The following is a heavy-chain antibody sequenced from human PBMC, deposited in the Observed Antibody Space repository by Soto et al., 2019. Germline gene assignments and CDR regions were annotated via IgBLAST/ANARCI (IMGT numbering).Heavy chain of an antibody. Sequence: GESLKISCKGSGYSFTSYWIGWVRQMPGKGLEWMGIIYPGDSDTRYSPSFQGQVTISADKSISTAYLQWSSLKASDTAMYYCARHTPPPGLGYYGTDVWGKGTSDTVSS. CDR3: ARHTPPPGLGYYGTDV. CDR2: IYPGDSDT. D-gene: IGHD2-15*01. V-gene: IGHV5-51*01. J-gene: IGHJ6*04. CDR1: GYSFTSYW.